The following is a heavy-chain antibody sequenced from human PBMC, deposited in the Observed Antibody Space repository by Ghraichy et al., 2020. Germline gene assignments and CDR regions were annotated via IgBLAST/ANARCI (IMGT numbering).Heavy chain of an antibody. CDR2: IKSKTDGGTT. D-gene: IGHD1-14*01. Sequence: LSLTCAASGFTFSNAWMSWVRQAPGKGLEWVGRIKSKTDGGTTDYAAPVKGRFTISRDDSKNTLYLQMNSLKTEDTAVYYCTTDPDTESMDVWGQGTTVTVSS. J-gene: IGHJ6*02. CDR3: TTDPDTESMDV. CDR1: GFTFSNAW. V-gene: IGHV3-15*01.